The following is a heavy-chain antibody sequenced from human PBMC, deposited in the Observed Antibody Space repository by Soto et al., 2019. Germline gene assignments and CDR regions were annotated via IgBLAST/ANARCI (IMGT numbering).Heavy chain of an antibody. J-gene: IGHJ6*02. V-gene: IGHV3-23*01. Sequence: GGSLRLSCAASGFTFSSYAMSWVRQAPGKGLEWVSAISGSGGSTYYADSVKGRFTISRDNSKNTLYLQMNSLRAEDTAVYYCAKVTFGEQWRDPHFGGMDVWGQGTTVTVSS. CDR2: ISGSGGST. CDR3: AKVTFGEQWRDPHFGGMDV. D-gene: IGHD6-19*01. CDR1: GFTFSSYA.